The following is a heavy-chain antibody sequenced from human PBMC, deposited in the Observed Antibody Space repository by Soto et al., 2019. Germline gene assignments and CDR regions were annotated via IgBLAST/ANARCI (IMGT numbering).Heavy chain of an antibody. J-gene: IGHJ6*02. D-gene: IGHD4-17*01. CDR2: IIPIFGTA. Sequence: SVKVSCKASGGTFSSYAISWVRQAPGQGLEWMGGIIPIFGTANYAQKFQGRVTITADESTSTAYMELSSLRSEDTAVYYCARVVLPTVSPRRQFYYYYYGMDVWGQGTTVTVYS. CDR3: ARVVLPTVSPRRQFYYYYYGMDV. CDR1: GGTFSSYA. V-gene: IGHV1-69*13.